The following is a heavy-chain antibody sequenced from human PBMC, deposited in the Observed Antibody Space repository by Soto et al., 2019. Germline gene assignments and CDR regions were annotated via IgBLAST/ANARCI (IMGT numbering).Heavy chain of an antibody. J-gene: IGHJ6*02. CDR2: ISAYNGNT. CDR3: ARDHMYFDFWSGYSETYYYYYGMDV. Sequence: ASVKVSCKASGYTFTSYGISWVRQAPGQGLKWMGRISAYNGNTNYAQKLQGRVTMTTDTSTSTAYMELRSLRSDDTAVYYCARDHMYFDFWSGYSETYYYYYGMDVWGQGTTVIVSS. V-gene: IGHV1-18*01. D-gene: IGHD3-3*01. CDR1: GYTFTSYG.